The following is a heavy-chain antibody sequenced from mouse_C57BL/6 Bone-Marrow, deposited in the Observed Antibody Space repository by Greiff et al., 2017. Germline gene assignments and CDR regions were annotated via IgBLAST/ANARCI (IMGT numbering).Heavy chain of an antibody. Sequence: QVQLQQPGAELVKPGVSVKLSCKASGYTFTSYWLHWVKQRPGRGLEWIGRIDPNSGGTKYNEKFKSKATLTVDKPSSTAYMQLSSLTSEDSAVYYGARAGSEGFYYFDYWGQGTTLTVSS. CDR2: IDPNSGGT. CDR3: ARAGSEGFYYFDY. CDR1: GYTFTSYW. J-gene: IGHJ2*01. V-gene: IGHV1-72*01.